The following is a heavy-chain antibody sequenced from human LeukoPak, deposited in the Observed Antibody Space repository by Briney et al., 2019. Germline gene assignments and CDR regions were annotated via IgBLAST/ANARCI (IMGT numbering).Heavy chain of an antibody. D-gene: IGHD3-10*01. V-gene: IGHV4-61*02. CDR1: GGSISSGSYY. CDR2: IYTSGST. CDR3: ARDVRGPTMVRGVITHSWFDP. Sequence: SETLSLTCTVSGGSISSGSYYWTWIRQPAGKGLEWIVRIYTSGSTNYNPSLKSRVTMSVDTSKNQFSLKLSSVTAADTAVYYCARDVRGPTMVRGVITHSWFDPWGQGTLVTVSS. J-gene: IGHJ5*02.